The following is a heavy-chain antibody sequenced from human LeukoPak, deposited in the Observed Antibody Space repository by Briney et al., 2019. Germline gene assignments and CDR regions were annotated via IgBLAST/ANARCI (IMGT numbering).Heavy chain of an antibody. CDR3: AKEPNSGYDRPAAAGTRYFDY. V-gene: IGHV3-23*01. J-gene: IGHJ4*02. CDR2: ISGSGGST. D-gene: IGHD5-12*01. Sequence: PGGSLRLSCAASGFTFSSYAMSWVRQAPGKGLEWVSAISGSGGSTYYADSVKGRFTISKDNSKNTLYLQMNSLRAEDTAVYYCAKEPNSGYDRPAAAGTRYFDYWGQGTLVTVSS. CDR1: GFTFSSYA.